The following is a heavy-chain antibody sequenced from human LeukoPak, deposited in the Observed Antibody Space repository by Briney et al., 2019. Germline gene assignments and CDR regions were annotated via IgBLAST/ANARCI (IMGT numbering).Heavy chain of an antibody. V-gene: IGHV3-7*03. D-gene: IGHD3-22*01. J-gene: IGHJ3*01. CDR1: EFIFSTYW. CDR3: ARGDYFDRAFDV. Sequence: PGGSLRLSCAASEFIFSTYWMSWVRQAPGKGLEWVANIKEDGSESHYADSVKGRFTISRDNAKNSLYLQMNSLRAEDTAVYYCARGDYFDRAFDVWGQGTMVTVSS. CDR2: IKEDGSES.